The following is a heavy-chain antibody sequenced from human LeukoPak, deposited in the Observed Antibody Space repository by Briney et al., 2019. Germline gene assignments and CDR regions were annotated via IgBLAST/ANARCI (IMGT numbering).Heavy chain of an antibody. CDR1: GFTFSSYG. CDR2: IRYDGSNK. Sequence: GGSLRLSCAASGFTFSSYGMHWVRPAPGKGLEWVAFIRYDGSNKYYADSVKGRFTISRDNSKNTLYLQMNSLRAEDTAVYYCAKDLVAGSGIFFDYWGPGTLVTVSS. V-gene: IGHV3-30*02. CDR3: AKDLVAGSGIFFDY. D-gene: IGHD6-19*01. J-gene: IGHJ4*02.